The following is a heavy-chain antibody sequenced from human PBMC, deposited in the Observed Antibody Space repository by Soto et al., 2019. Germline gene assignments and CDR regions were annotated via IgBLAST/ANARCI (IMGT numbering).Heavy chain of an antibody. D-gene: IGHD3-16*01. CDR3: ARGSGPRGRPY. J-gene: IGHJ4*02. CDR1: GFIFNNYW. V-gene: IGHV3-74*01. Sequence: GGSLRLSCAASGFIFNNYWMHWVRQAPGKGLVWVSRINGDGSTTTYVDSVKGRFTISRDNAKNTVYLQMNSLRAEDTAVYYCARGSGPRGRPYWGQGRLVTVSS. CDR2: INGDGSTT.